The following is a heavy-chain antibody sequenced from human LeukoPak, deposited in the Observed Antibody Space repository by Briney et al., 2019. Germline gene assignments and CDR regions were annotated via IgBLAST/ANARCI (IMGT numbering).Heavy chain of an antibody. Sequence: ASVKVSCKASGYTFSDYYIHWVRQAPGQGLEWMGWINPNSGGTNYVQKFQGRVTMTRDTSISTAYMELSRLRSDDTAVYYCARGFLPTPRPEYFQHWGQGTLVTVSS. CDR1: GYTFSDYY. D-gene: IGHD2-15*01. V-gene: IGHV1-2*02. CDR3: ARGFLPTPRPEYFQH. CDR2: INPNSGGT. J-gene: IGHJ1*01.